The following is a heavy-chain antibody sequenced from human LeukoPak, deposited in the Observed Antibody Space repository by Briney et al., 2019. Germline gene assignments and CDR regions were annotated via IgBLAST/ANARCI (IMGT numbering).Heavy chain of an antibody. V-gene: IGHV3-30-3*01. Sequence: PPGRSLRLSCAASGFTFSSYAMHWVRQAPGKGLEWVAVISYDGSNKYYADSVKGRFTISRDNSKNTLYLQMNSLRAEDTAVYYCARARATIAVAGLLDYWGQGTLVTVSS. D-gene: IGHD6-19*01. J-gene: IGHJ4*02. CDR1: GFTFSSYA. CDR2: ISYDGSNK. CDR3: ARARATIAVAGLLDY.